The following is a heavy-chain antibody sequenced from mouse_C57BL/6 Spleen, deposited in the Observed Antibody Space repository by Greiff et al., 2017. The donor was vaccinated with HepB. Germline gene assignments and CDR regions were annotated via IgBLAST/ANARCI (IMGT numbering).Heavy chain of an antibody. D-gene: IGHD6-5*01. CDR1: GFSFNTYA. CDR3: VAPMLRDYAMDY. Sequence: EVNVVESGGGLVQPKGSLKLSCAASGFSFNTYAMNWVRQAPGKGLEWVARIRSKSNNYATYYADSVKDRFTISRDDSESMLYLQMNNLKTEDTAMYYCVAPMLRDYAMDYWGQGTSVTVSS. J-gene: IGHJ4*01. CDR2: IRSKSNNYAT. V-gene: IGHV10-1*01.